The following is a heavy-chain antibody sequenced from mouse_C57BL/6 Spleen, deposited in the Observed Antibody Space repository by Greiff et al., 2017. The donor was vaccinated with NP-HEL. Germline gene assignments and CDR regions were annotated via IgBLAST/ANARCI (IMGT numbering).Heavy chain of an antibody. CDR2: IYPGSGNT. V-gene: IGHV1-66*01. Sequence: QVQLQQSGPELVKPGASVKISCKASGYSFTSYYIHWVKQRPGQGLEWIGWIYPGSGNTKYNEKFKGKATLTADTSSSTAYMQRSSLTSEDSAVYYCARYYSNLYYAMDYWGQGTSVTVSS. J-gene: IGHJ4*01. D-gene: IGHD2-5*01. CDR3: ARYYSNLYYAMDY. CDR1: GYSFTSYY.